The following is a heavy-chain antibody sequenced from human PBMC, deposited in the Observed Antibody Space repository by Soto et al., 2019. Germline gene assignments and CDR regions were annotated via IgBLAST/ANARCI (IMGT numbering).Heavy chain of an antibody. D-gene: IGHD1-26*01. J-gene: IGHJ4*02. CDR3: ATGSYSRPNY. CDR1: GYTFSDHD. CDR2: MNPDSGNT. Sequence: ASVKVSCKASGYTFSDHDINWVRQAPEQGLEWMGWMNPDSGNTGYAQNFQGRVTMTSDTSTSTVYMDLSSLKSEDTAIYYCATGSYSRPNYWGQG. V-gene: IGHV1-8*01.